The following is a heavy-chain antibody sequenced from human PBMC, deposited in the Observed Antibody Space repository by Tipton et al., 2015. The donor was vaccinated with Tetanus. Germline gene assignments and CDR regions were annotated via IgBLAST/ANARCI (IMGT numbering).Heavy chain of an antibody. D-gene: IGHD3-3*01. J-gene: IGHJ3*02. CDR1: GGSISSSSYY. CDR3: ARLSSPFFGAFFM. Sequence: TLSLTCTVSGGSISSSSYYWGWIRQPPGKGLEWIGSIYYSGSTYYNPSLKSRVTISIDTSKSQFSLKMASVTAADTGMYYCARLSSPFFGAFFMWGQGTMVTVSS. CDR2: IYYSGST. V-gene: IGHV4-39*07.